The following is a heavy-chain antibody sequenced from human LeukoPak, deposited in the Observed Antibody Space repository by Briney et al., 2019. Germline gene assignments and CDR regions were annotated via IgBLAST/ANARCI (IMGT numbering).Heavy chain of an antibody. V-gene: IGHV3-30*04. CDR1: GFTFSSYA. CDR3: AANSYGYLNYYYYYMDV. Sequence: PGGSLRLSCAASGFTFSSYAMHWVRQAPGKGLEWVAVISYDGSNKYYADSVKGRFTISRDNSKNTLYLQMNSLRAEDTAVYYCAANSYGYLNYYYYYMDVWGKGTTVTISS. D-gene: IGHD5-18*01. J-gene: IGHJ6*03. CDR2: ISYDGSNK.